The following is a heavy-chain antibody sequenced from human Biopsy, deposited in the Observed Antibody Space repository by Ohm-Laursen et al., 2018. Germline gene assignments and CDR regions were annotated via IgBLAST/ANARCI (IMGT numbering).Heavy chain of an antibody. V-gene: IGHV3-9*01. CDR3: ARAIGSSYGYLKGFDL. D-gene: IGHD5-18*01. Sequence: SLRLSCAASDFTFDDYAMSWVRQRPGKGLEWVSGITWNSGHIAYADSVKGRFTISRDNAKRSLYLQMDSLRGADTAVYFCARAIGSSYGYLKGFDLWGRGTLVTVSS. J-gene: IGHJ2*01. CDR2: ITWNSGHI. CDR1: DFTFDDYA.